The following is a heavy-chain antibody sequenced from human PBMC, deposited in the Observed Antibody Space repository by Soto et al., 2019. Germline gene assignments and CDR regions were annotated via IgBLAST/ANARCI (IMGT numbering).Heavy chain of an antibody. J-gene: IGHJ5*02. CDR3: ARPQGILVVPAATGHNWFDP. CDR1: WGTLSSYS. Sequence: PVKVSRKASWGTLSSYSISWGRQAPGKRLEWMGGIIPIFGTANYAQKFQGRVTITADESTSTAYMELSSLRSEDTAVYYCARPQGILVVPAATGHNWFDPRGQRTLVTVSS. D-gene: IGHD2-2*01. CDR2: IIPIFGTA. V-gene: IGHV1-69*01.